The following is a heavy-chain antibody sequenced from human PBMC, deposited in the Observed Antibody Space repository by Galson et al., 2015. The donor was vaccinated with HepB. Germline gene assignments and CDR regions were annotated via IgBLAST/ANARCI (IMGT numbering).Heavy chain of an antibody. V-gene: IGHV3-7*03. CDR2: IKYDGSEK. J-gene: IGHJ4*02. CDR3: ARGWDTDVTSNFDY. D-gene: IGHD5-18*01. CDR1: GFTYSNYW. Sequence: SLRLSCAVSGFTYSNYWMSWVRQAPGRGLEWVANIKYDGSEKYYVRSVEGRFTVSRDNAKRTLYLDMNALSVEDTAVYYCARGWDTDVTSNFDYWGQGALVTVSS.